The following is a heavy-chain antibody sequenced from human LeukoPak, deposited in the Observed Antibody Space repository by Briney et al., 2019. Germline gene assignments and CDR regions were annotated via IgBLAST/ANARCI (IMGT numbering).Heavy chain of an antibody. CDR1: GYSISSGYY. Sequence: MASETPSLTCAVSGYSISSGYYWGWIRQPPGKGLVWIGTIYRSGSTYYNNPSLKSRVTISVDTSKNQFSLKLSSVTAADTAVYYCARGATTAFHFDYWGQGTLVTVSS. CDR3: ARGATTAFHFDY. V-gene: IGHV4-38-2*01. D-gene: IGHD1-26*01. J-gene: IGHJ4*02. CDR2: IYRSGST.